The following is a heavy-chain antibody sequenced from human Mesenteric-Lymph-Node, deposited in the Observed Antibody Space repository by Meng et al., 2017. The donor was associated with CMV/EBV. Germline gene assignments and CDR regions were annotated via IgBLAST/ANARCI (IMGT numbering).Heavy chain of an antibody. D-gene: IGHD3-16*02. CDR2: ISYDGSNK. V-gene: IGHV3-30-3*01. CDR1: GFTFSSYA. J-gene: IGHJ4*02. CDR3: ASPETPYDYVWGSYRYTNDY. Sequence: GESLKISCAASGFTFSSYAMHWVRQAPGKGLEWVAVISYDGSNKYYADSVKGRFTISRDNSKNTLYLQMNSLRAEDTAVYYCASPETPYDYVWGSYRYTNDYWGQGTLVTVSS.